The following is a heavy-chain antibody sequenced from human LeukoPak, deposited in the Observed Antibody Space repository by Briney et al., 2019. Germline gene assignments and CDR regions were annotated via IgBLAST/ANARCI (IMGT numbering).Heavy chain of an antibody. V-gene: IGHV4-39*07. J-gene: IGHJ4*02. CDR3: ARGVFPYSYGYSDY. D-gene: IGHD5-18*01. CDR1: GGSISSSSYY. Sequence: PSETLSLTCTVSGGSISSSSYYWGWIRQPPGKGPEWIGSIYYSGSTHYNPSLKSRVTISVDTSKNQFSLKLSSVTAADTAVYYCARGVFPYSYGYSDYWGQGTLVTVSS. CDR2: IYYSGST.